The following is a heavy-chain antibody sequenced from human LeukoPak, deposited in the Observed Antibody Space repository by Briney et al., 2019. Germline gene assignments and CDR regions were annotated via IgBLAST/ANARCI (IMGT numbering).Heavy chain of an antibody. CDR3: VRDGGFYYTASPNSWFDP. J-gene: IGHJ5*02. Sequence: SETLSLTCLVSGFSISSDDCWGWIRQPPGKGLEWIGSISNRGSPYYNPSLKSRVTMSVDTPNNHFSLRLSSVTAADTAVYYCVRDGGFYYTASPNSWFDPGGQGTLVTVSA. D-gene: IGHD2-15*01. CDR1: GFSISSDDC. CDR2: ISNRGSP. V-gene: IGHV4-38-2*02.